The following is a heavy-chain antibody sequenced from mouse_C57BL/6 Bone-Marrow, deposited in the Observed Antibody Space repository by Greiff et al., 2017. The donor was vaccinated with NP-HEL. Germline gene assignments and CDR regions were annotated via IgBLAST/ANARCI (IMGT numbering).Heavy chain of an antibody. CDR1: GFTFSSYA. CDR3: ARITTVVAKDWYFDV. J-gene: IGHJ1*03. V-gene: IGHV5-4*01. D-gene: IGHD1-1*01. CDR2: ISDGGSYT. Sequence: EVQRVESGGGLVKPGGSLTLSCAASGFTFSSYAMSWVRPTPDKRLEWVATISDGGSYTYYPDNVKGRFTISRDNAKNNLYLQMSHLKSEDTAMYYCARITTVVAKDWYFDVWGTGTTVTVSS.